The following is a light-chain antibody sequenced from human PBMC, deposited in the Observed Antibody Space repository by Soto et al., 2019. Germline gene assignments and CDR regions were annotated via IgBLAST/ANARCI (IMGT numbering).Light chain of an antibody. CDR1: QSVLYSSNNKYY. V-gene: IGKV4-1*01. CDR3: QQYYSSPLT. Sequence: DIVMTQSPDSLTVSLGERATINCKSSQSVLYSSNNKYYLAWYQQKPGQPPKLLIYGASTLESGVPDRFSGSGSGTDFTLTISSLQAEDAAVYYCQQYYSSPLTFGGGTKVEVK. J-gene: IGKJ4*01. CDR2: GAS.